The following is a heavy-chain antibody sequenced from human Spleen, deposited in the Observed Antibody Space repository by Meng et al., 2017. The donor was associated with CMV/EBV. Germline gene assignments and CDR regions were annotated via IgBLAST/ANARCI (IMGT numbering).Heavy chain of an antibody. CDR1: GFTFSDYY. CDR3: ARCYDFWSGPGWIYYYYGMDV. Sequence: GESLKISCAASGFTFSDYYMSWIRQAPGKGLEWVSYISSSGSTIYYADSVKGRFTISRDNAKNSLYLQMNSLRAEDTAVYYCARCYDFWSGPGWIYYYYGMDVWGQGTTVTVSS. CDR2: ISSSGSTI. V-gene: IGHV3-11*04. J-gene: IGHJ6*02. D-gene: IGHD3-3*01.